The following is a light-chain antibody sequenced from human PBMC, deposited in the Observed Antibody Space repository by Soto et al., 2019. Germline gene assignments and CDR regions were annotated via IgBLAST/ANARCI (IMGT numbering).Light chain of an antibody. J-gene: IGLJ1*01. CDR2: DDS. V-gene: IGLV3-21*02. CDR3: QVWDSSSDHRYV. Sequence: SYELTQPPSVSVAPGQTARTTCGGNNIGSKSVHWYQQKPGQAPVLVGYDDSDRPSGIPERFSGSNSGNTATLTISRVEAGDEADYYCQVWDSSSDHRYVFGTGTKLTVL. CDR1: NIGSKS.